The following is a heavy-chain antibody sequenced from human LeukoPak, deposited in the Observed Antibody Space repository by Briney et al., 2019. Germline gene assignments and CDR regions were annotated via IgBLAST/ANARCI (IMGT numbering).Heavy chain of an antibody. J-gene: IGHJ4*02. CDR2: IWYDGSNK. V-gene: IGHV3-33*01. Sequence: GGSLRLSCAASGFTFSSYGMHWVRQAPGKGLEWVAVIWYDGSNKYYADSVKGRFTISRDNSKSTLYLQMNSLRAEDTAVYYCARDHPEYGDAAFDYWGQGTLVTVSS. CDR1: GFTFSSYG. D-gene: IGHD4-17*01. CDR3: ARDHPEYGDAAFDY.